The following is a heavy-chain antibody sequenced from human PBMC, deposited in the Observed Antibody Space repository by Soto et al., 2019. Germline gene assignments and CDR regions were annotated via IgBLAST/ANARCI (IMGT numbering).Heavy chain of an antibody. D-gene: IGHD1-7*01. Sequence: QVQLQQWGAGLLKPSETLSLTCAVYGGSFSGYYWSWIRQPPGKGLVWIGRVNHAGSATYSPSLNSRVAISLDTSKNQCSLRLSSVTAADTAIYYCARAFRGRTSTWYDNWGQGTRVTVSS. V-gene: IGHV4-34*01. J-gene: IGHJ5*02. CDR3: ARAFRGRTSTWYDN. CDR2: VNHAGSA. CDR1: GGSFSGYY.